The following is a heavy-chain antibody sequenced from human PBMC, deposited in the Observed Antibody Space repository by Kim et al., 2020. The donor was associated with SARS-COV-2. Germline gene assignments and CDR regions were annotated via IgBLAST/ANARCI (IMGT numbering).Heavy chain of an antibody. V-gene: IGHV4-4*02. J-gene: IGHJ4*02. D-gene: IGHD7-27*01. CDR3: ARGDYGGNWGYFDY. Sequence: NPSLKSRVTISVDKSKNQFSLKLSSGTAADTAVYYCARGDYGGNWGYFDYWGQGTLVTVSS.